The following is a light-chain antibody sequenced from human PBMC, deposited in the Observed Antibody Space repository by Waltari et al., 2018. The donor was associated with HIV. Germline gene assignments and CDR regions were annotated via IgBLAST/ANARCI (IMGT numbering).Light chain of an antibody. CDR1: HSVSTY. V-gene: IGKV3-11*01. CDR2: DAS. J-gene: IGKJ4*01. Sequence: DIVLTQYPATLSLSTGESATLSCRSSHSVSTYLAWYQQKPGQSTRLLILDASNRATGIPARFSGSGSGTDFTLTISSLEPEDFAIYYCHQRSNWPLTFGGGTRVEIK. CDR3: HQRSNWPLT.